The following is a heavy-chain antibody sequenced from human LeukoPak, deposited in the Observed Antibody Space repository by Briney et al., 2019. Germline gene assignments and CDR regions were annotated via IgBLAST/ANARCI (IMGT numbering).Heavy chain of an antibody. CDR1: GGSTSSGGYS. CDR3: ARTRTAWYFDY. D-gene: IGHD2-21*02. CDR2: IYYSGST. J-gene: IGHJ4*02. Sequence: SETLSLTCTVSGGSTSSGGYSWSWIRQHPGKGLEWIGYIYYSGSTYYNPSLKSRVTISVDTSKNQFSLKLSSVTAADTAVYYCARTRTAWYFDYWGQGTLVTVSS. V-gene: IGHV4-31*03.